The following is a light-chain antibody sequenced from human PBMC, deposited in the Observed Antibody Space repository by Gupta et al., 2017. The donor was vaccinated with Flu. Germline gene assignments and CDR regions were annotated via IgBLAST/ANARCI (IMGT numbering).Light chain of an antibody. Sequence: PGERATLSCRTSESVSNYLAWYQQKPGQAPRLLIYDASNRATGIPARFSGSGSGTDFTLTISSLEPEDFAVYYCQQRSSSWTFGQGTKVEI. CDR3: QQRSSSWT. J-gene: IGKJ1*01. V-gene: IGKV3-11*01. CDR1: ESVSNY. CDR2: DAS.